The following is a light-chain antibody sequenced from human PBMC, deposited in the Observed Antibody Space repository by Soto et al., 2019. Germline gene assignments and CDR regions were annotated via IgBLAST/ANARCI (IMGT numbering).Light chain of an antibody. Sequence: EIVLTQSPGTLSLSPGDRATLSCRASQSITSDYLAWYQQKPGQAPRLLLYGASNRATGIPDRFSGSGSGTDFTLTINRLEPEDFALYSCHQYGSSPYTFGQGTKLEL. V-gene: IGKV3-20*01. CDR3: HQYGSSPYT. CDR2: GAS. J-gene: IGKJ2*01. CDR1: QSITSDY.